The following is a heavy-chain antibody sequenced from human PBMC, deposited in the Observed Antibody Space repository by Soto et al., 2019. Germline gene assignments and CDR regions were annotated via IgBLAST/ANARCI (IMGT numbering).Heavy chain of an antibody. D-gene: IGHD6-6*01. J-gene: IGHJ5*02. CDR3: AHTSLYRQEYSSSSPGFDP. CDR1: GFSLSTSGVG. CDR2: IYWNDDK. Sequence: SGPTLVNPTQTLTLTCTFSGFSLSTSGVGVGWIRQPPGKALEWLALIYWNDDKRYSPSLKSRLTITKDTSKNQVVLTMTNMDPVDTATYYCAHTSLYRQEYSSSSPGFDPWGQGTLVTVSS. V-gene: IGHV2-5*01.